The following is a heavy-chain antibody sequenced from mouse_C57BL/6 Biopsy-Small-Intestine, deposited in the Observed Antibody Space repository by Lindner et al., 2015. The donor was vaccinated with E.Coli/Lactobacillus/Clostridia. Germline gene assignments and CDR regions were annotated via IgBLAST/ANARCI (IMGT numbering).Heavy chain of an antibody. D-gene: IGHD1-1*01. CDR1: GYAFSSSW. CDR3: AREGYGSSYDAMDY. J-gene: IGHJ4*01. V-gene: IGHV1-82*01. Sequence: VQLQESGPRAGEAWGLSEISCKASGYAFSSSWMNWVKQRPGKGLEWIGRIYPGDGDTNYNGKFKGKATLTADKSSSTAYMQLSSLTSEDSAVYFCAREGYGSSYDAMDYWGQGTSVTVSS. CDR2: IYPGDGDT.